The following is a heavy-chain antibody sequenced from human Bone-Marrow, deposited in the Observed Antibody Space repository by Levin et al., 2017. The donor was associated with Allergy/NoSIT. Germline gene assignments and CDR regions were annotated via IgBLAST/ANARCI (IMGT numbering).Heavy chain of an antibody. Sequence: GESLKISCAASGFTFSSYAMNWVRQVPGKGLEWVSSIDRGSNDKEYADSVKGRFTISRDNAKNSVSLQMNSLRVEDTAVYYCAGDWGAVASTYGMDVWGQGTTVTVSS. D-gene: IGHD6-19*01. CDR1: GFTFSSYA. CDR3: AGDWGAVASTYGMDV. CDR2: IDRGSNDK. J-gene: IGHJ6*02. V-gene: IGHV3-21*06.